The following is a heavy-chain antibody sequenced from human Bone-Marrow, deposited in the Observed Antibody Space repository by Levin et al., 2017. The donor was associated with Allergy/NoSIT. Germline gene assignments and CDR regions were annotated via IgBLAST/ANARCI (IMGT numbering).Heavy chain of an antibody. CDR3: ARDRGEQLVPGRYNHYGLDV. J-gene: IGHJ6*02. V-gene: IGHV4-59*01. CDR1: GGSISHYY. Sequence: SETLSLTCTVSGGSISHYYWSWIRQPSGKGLVWIGHIYFTGGTSYNPSLKRRVTMSVDPSNNQFSLSLTSVTAADTAVYYCARDRGEQLVPGRYNHYGLDVWGQGTSVTVSS. D-gene: IGHD6-6*01. CDR2: IYFTGGT.